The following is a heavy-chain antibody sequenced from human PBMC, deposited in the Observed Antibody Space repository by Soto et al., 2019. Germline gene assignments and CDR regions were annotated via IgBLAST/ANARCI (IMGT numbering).Heavy chain of an antibody. J-gene: IGHJ6*02. CDR3: ARDLYVDGNYYYGMDV. V-gene: IGHV3-33*01. D-gene: IGHD3-10*02. CDR1: GFNFISYG. Sequence: GGSLRLSSAASGFNFISYGMHWVRQAPGKGLEWVAVIWYDGSNKYYADSVKGRFTISRDNSKNTLYLQMNSLRAEDTAVYYCARDLYVDGNYYYGMDVWGQGTTVTVSS. CDR2: IWYDGSNK.